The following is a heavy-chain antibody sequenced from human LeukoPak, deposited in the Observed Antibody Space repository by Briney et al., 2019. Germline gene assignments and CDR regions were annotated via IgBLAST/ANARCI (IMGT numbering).Heavy chain of an antibody. Sequence: GGSLRLSCAASGFTFTTYWMSWVRQAPGKGLEWVANIKQDGTEKYYVDSVKGRFTISRDNTKNSLYLQMNSLRVEDTAVYYCAKVAKYYYGSETYYLFEHWGQGTPVTASS. CDR1: GFTFTTYW. V-gene: IGHV3-7*01. D-gene: IGHD3-10*01. J-gene: IGHJ4*02. CDR3: AKVAKYYYGSETYYLFEH. CDR2: IKQDGTEK.